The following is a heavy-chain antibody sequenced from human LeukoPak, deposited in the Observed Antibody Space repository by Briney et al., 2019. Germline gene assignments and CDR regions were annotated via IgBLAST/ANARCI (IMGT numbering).Heavy chain of an antibody. CDR3: ARVGRDSKYGYFDF. Sequence: GGSLGLFCAASGFTFSTYWMSWARQAPGKGLECVANIKQGEGEKYYMDSVKGRFTISRDNAKNSLSLQMSSLRADDTAVYYCARVGRDSKYGYFDFWGQGTLVTVSS. J-gene: IGHJ4*02. CDR2: IKQGEGEK. V-gene: IGHV3-7*01. CDR1: GFTFSTYW. D-gene: IGHD4-11*01.